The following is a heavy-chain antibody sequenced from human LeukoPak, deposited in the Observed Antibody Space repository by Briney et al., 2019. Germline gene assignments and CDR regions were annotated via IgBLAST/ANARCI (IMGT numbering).Heavy chain of an antibody. CDR3: AKFVNGYYGSGSSNWFDP. V-gene: IGHV3-23*01. CDR2: ISGSGAMT. D-gene: IGHD3-10*01. Sequence: GGSLRLSCAASGFTLSNHAMIWVRQAPGKGLEWVSSISGSGAMTYYADSVKGRFTISRDNSKNTLYLQMNSLRAEDTAVYYCAKFVNGYYGSGSSNWFDPWGQGTLVTVSS. CDR1: GFTLSNHA. J-gene: IGHJ5*02.